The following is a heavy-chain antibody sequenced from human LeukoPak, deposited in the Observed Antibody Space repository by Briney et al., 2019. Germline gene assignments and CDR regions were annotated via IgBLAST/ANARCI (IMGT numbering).Heavy chain of an antibody. Sequence: ASVKVSCKASGYTFSGNYIQWVRQAPGQGLEWMGWISAYNGNTNYAQKLQGRVTMTADTSTSTAYMELRSLRSDDTAVYYCARDLVGLLDYWGQGTLVTVSS. J-gene: IGHJ4*02. CDR2: ISAYNGNT. CDR3: ARDLVGLLDY. V-gene: IGHV1-18*04. CDR1: GYTFSGNY. D-gene: IGHD1-7*01.